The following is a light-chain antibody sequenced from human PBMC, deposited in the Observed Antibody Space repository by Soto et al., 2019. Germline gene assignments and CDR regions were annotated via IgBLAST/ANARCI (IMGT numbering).Light chain of an antibody. CDR3: QQYISSPLT. Sequence: EIVLTQSPGTLSLARGERATLSCRASRNIYSNYVAWYQQKSGQAPSLLTYGASSRATDVPDRFSASGSGTDFALTISRLEPEDVAVYYCQQYISSPLTFGGGTKVDIK. CDR2: GAS. CDR1: RNIYSNY. V-gene: IGKV3-20*01. J-gene: IGKJ4*01.